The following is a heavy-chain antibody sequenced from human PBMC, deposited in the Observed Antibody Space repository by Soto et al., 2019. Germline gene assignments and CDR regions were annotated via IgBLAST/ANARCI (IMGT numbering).Heavy chain of an antibody. D-gene: IGHD2-2*01. CDR1: GFAFSNYS. V-gene: IGHV3-48*01. CDR3: ARMTSSISPGC. CDR2: IRSSGSPT. J-gene: IGHJ4*02. Sequence: GGSLRLSCLASGFAFSNYSMNWVRQAPGKGLEWVSYIRSSGSPTYYAGSVKGRFTISRDNAKKSLYLQMNSLRAEDTAVYYCARMTSSISPGCWGQGTLVTSPQ.